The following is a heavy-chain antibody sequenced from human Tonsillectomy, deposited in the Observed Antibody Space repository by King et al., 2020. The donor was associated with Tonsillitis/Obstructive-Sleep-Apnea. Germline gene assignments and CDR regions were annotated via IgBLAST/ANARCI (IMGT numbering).Heavy chain of an antibody. CDR3: ASEPTGDSRNF. CDR2: IWDDGSNK. D-gene: IGHD7-27*01. J-gene: IGHJ4*02. Sequence: QVQLVESGGGVVQPRRSLRLSCTASGFTFSTYGMHWVRQAPGKGLEWVAVIWDDGSNKYYADSVKGRFTISRDNSKNMLYLQMNSLRAEDTAVYYCASEPTGDSRNFWGQGTLVTVSS. CDR1: GFTFSTYG. V-gene: IGHV3-33*01.